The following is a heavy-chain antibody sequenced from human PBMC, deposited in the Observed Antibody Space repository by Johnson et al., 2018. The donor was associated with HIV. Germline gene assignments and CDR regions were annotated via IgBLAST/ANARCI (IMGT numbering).Heavy chain of an antibody. V-gene: IGHV3-30*19. CDR3: ARDSSNSFRFEMYAFDI. CDR1: GFTFSNYA. J-gene: IGHJ3*02. CDR2: IWYDGSNK. Sequence: QVQLVESGGGVVQPGRSLRLSCAASGFTFSNYAMHWVRQAPGKGLEWVAVIWYDGSNKYYADSVKGRFTISRDNSKNTLYLQMNSLRPEDTAVYYCARDSSNSFRFEMYAFDIWGQGTMVTVSS. D-gene: IGHD6-6*01.